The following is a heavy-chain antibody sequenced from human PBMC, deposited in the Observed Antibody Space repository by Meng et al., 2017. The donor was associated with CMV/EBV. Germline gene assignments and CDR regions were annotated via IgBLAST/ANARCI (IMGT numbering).Heavy chain of an antibody. CDR2: TYYRSKWYN. V-gene: IGHV6-1*01. J-gene: IGHJ4*02. D-gene: IGHD6-13*01. CDR1: GDSVSSNSAA. Sequence: SCAISGDSVSSNSAAWNWLRQSPSRGLEWLGRTYYRSKWYNDYAVSVKSRITINPDTSKNQFSLQLNSVTPEDTAVYYCARAGGYSSSWYFDYWGQGTLVTVSS. CDR3: ARAGGYSSSWYFDY.